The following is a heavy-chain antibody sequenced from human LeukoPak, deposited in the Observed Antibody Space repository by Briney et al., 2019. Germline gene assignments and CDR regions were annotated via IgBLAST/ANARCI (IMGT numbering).Heavy chain of an antibody. CDR3: ARDGDYNYYYYYYMDV. D-gene: IGHD4-17*01. J-gene: IGHJ6*03. Sequence: SETLSLTCAVCGYSISSGYYWGWIRQPPGKGLEWIGSIYHSGSTYYNPSLKSRVTISVDTSKNQFSLKLSSVTAADTAVYYCARDGDYNYYYYYYMDVWGKGTTVTVSS. V-gene: IGHV4-38-2*02. CDR1: GYSISSGYY. CDR2: IYHSGST.